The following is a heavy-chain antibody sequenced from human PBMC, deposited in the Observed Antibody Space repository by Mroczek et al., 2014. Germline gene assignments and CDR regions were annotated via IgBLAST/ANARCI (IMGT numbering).Heavy chain of an antibody. V-gene: IGHV1-69*01. J-gene: IGHJ5*02. CDR2: IIPIFGTA. CDR1: GGTFSSYA. D-gene: IGHD3-22*01. CDR3: AILSHYYDSSGYSSFDP. Sequence: VQLVETGAEVKKPGSSVKVSCKASGGTFSSYAISWVRQAPGQGLEWMGGIIPIFGTANYAQKFQGRVTITADESTSTAYMELSSLRSEDTAVYYCAILSHYYDSSGYSSFDPWGQGTLVTVSS.